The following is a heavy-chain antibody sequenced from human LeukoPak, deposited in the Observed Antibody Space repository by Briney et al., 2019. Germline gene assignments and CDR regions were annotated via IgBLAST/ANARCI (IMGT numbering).Heavy chain of an antibody. V-gene: IGHV3-48*04. CDR1: GFVFSIYT. Sequence: GGSLRLSCSASGFVFSIYTMYWVRQAPGKGLEWVSYISSSGSTIYYADSVKGRFTISRDNAKNSLYLQMNSLRAEDTAVYYCARLSSSSLYLIVRSLGAFDIWGQGTMVTVSS. CDR2: ISSSGSTI. CDR3: ARLSSSSLYLIVRSLGAFDI. J-gene: IGHJ3*02. D-gene: IGHD6-6*01.